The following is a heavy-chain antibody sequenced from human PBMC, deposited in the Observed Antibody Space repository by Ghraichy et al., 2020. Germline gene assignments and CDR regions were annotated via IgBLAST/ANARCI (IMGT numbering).Heavy chain of an antibody. D-gene: IGHD3-10*01. CDR1: GFTFSGSA. Sequence: GGSLRLSCAASGFTFSGSAMHWVRQASGKGLEWVANIRSKAYSYATASAATVKGRFTISREDSKNTAYLQMNNLKTEDTAVYYCTRQFGHHYYDGMDVWGQGTTVTVS. J-gene: IGHJ6*02. CDR3: TRQFGHHYYDGMDV. CDR2: IRSKAYSYAT. V-gene: IGHV3-73*01.